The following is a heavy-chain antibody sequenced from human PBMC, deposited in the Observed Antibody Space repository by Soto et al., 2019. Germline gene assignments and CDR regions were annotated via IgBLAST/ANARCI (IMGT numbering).Heavy chain of an antibody. Sequence: SVKVSCKSSGGTFSSYTIRWLRQAPGQGLEWMGRIIPILGIANYAQKFQGRVTITADKSTSTAYMELSSLRSEETAVYYCATSKVIISMVRGAAYYLDYWG. V-gene: IGHV1-69*02. CDR1: GGTFSSYT. CDR2: IIPILGIA. CDR3: ATSKVIISMVRGAAYYLDY. J-gene: IGHJ4*01. D-gene: IGHD3-10*01.